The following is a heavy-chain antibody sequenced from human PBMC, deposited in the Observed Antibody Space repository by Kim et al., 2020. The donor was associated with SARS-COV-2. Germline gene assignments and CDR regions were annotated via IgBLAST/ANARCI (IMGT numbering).Heavy chain of an antibody. Sequence: GGSLRLSCAASGFTFSSYEMNWVRQAPGKGLEWVSYISSSGSTIYYADSVKGRFTISRDNAKNSLYLQMNSLRAEDTAVYYCARGGPTGAIPSDWGQGTLGTGSS. CDR1: GFTFSSYE. D-gene: IGHD2-2*02. J-gene: IGHJ4*02. CDR3: ARGGPTGAIPSD. V-gene: IGHV3-48*03. CDR2: ISSSGSTI.